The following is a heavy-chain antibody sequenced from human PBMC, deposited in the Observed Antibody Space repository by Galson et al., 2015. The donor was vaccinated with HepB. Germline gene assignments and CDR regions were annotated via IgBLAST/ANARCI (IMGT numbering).Heavy chain of an antibody. D-gene: IGHD1-26*01. V-gene: IGHV3-23*01. CDR1: GFTFSNYA. J-gene: IGHJ4*02. CDR3: AKSFMADY. Sequence: SLRLSCAASGFTFSNYAMTWVRQAPGKGLEWVSSISGSGGSTYYADSVKGRFTISRDNSKSTLYLQMNSLRAEDTAVYYCAKSFMADYRGQGTLVTVSS. CDR2: ISGSGGST.